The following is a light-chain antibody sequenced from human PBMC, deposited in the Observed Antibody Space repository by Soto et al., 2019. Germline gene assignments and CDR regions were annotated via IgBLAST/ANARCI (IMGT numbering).Light chain of an antibody. J-gene: IGLJ1*01. CDR3: SSYTSSSTTYV. V-gene: IGLV2-14*01. Sequence: QSVLTQPAAVSGSPGQSITISCTGTSSDVGGYNYVSWYQQHPGKAPKLMIYEVSNRPSGVSNRFSGSKSGNTASLTISGLQAEDEADYYCSSYTSSSTTYVFGTALKVTVL. CDR1: SSDVGGYNY. CDR2: EVS.